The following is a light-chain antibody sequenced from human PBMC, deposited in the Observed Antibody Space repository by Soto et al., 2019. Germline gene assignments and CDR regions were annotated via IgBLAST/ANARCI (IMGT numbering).Light chain of an antibody. J-gene: IGKJ1*01. Sequence: DIVLTQSPGTLSLSPGEEATHSCKVIQSLTSGYLAWYQQKPGQAPRILIYAASSRAPGIPDRLTGGGSGTDFILTLSRLEPEYFAVYNCQQYGSSPPWAFGQGTKVDI. CDR3: QQYGSSPPWA. CDR1: QSLTSGY. V-gene: IGKV3-20*01. CDR2: AAS.